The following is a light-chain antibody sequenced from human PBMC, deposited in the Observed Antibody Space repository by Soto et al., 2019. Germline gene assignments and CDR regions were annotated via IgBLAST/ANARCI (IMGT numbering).Light chain of an antibody. CDR3: SSWDDSLNVF. CDR2: RND. J-gene: IGLJ2*01. V-gene: IGLV1-44*01. Sequence: QSVLTQPPSTSGTPGQRVTISCSGSNSNIGSNTVNWYQQLPGTAPKVVIYRNDQRPSGVPDRFSGSKSGTSATLAISGLQSEDEADYHCSSWDDSLNVFFGGGTKLTVL. CDR1: NSNIGSNT.